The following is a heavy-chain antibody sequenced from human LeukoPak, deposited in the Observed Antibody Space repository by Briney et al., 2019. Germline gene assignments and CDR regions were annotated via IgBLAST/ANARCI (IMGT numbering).Heavy chain of an antibody. CDR1: GGSFSTYA. CDR2: IIPIQVSA. V-gene: IGHV1-69*13. J-gene: IGHJ4*02. Sequence: GASVKVSCKTYGGSFSTYAISWVRQAPGQGLEWMGGIIPIQVSANYAQKLRGRVTITADESTNTAHMELNSLTSEDTAVYYCARAGRETGDGRDPEVWGQGTLVIVSS. CDR3: ARAGRETGDGRDPEV. D-gene: IGHD1-14*01.